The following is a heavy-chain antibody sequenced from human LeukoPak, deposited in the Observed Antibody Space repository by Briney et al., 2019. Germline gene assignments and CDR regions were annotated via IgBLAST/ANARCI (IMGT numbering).Heavy chain of an antibody. CDR3: ARDLFREGGAFDI. Sequence: PGGSLRLSCAASGFTVSSNYMSWVRQAPGKGLEWVSVIYSGGSTYYADSVKGRFTISRDNSKNTLYLQMNSLRAEDTAVYYCARDLFREGGAFDIWGQGTMVTVSS. CDR2: IYSGGST. D-gene: IGHD3-10*02. V-gene: IGHV3-53*01. CDR1: GFTVSSNY. J-gene: IGHJ3*02.